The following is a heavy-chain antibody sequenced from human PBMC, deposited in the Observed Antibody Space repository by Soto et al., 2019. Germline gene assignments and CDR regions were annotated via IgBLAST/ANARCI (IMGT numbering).Heavy chain of an antibody. D-gene: IGHD1-20*01. J-gene: IGHJ4*02. V-gene: IGHV3-74*01. CDR3: VRGSVYNWRGDY. CDR1: GFTFSNYW. Sequence: EVQLVESGGGLVQPGGSLRLPCAASGFTFSNYWMHWVRQAPGKGLVWVSRINSDGSTTGNADSVKGRFTISRDNAKNTLYLQMNSLRAEDTAVYYCVRGSVYNWRGDYWGQGTLVTVSS. CDR2: INSDGSTT.